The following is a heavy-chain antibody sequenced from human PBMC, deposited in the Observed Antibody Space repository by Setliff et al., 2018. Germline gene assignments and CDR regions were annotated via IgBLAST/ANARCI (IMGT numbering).Heavy chain of an antibody. J-gene: IGHJ4*02. D-gene: IGHD2-15*01. CDR1: GGSISSSSYY. CDR2: IYYSGST. CDR3: ARGSWGWRCSGGSCYSGAHYVY. V-gene: IGHV4-39*07. Sequence: SETLSLTCTVSGGSISSSSYYWGWIRQPPGKGLEWIGSIYYSGSTYYNPSLKSRVTISVDTSKNQFSLKLSSVTVADTAVYYCARGSWGWRCSGGSCYSGAHYVYWGQGTLVTVSS.